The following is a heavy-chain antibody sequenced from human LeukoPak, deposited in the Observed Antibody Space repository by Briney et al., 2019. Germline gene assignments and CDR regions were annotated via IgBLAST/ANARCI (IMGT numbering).Heavy chain of an antibody. D-gene: IGHD5/OR15-5a*01. CDR1: GFTFKDYT. J-gene: IGHJ4*02. CDR2: VSFDSSYI. CDR3: ARASTQYADTDGFVT. Sequence: PGGSLRLSCAASGFTFKDYTMNWVRQSPGKGLQWVSDVSFDSSYISYADSLKGRFTISRDDAKSTVYLEMTSLRTDDTAVYYCARASTQYADTDGFVTWGPGTLVTVSS. V-gene: IGHV3-21*06.